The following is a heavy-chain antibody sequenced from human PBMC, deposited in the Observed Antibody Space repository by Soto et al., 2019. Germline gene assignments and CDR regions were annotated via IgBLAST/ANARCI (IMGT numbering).Heavy chain of an antibody. D-gene: IGHD2-8*01. CDR3: ARGFPVFSYSSYIDV. Sequence: QVQLQQWGAGLLKPSETLSLTCAVSRGSFSGYSWNWIRQPPGKGLEWIGEINLTGSTNYNPSLKTRVTISVDTSTTQFSLTLSSVTAADPAVYYCARGFPVFSYSSYIDVWGTGTTVTVSS. CDR2: INLTGST. J-gene: IGHJ6*03. CDR1: RGSFSGYS. V-gene: IGHV4-34*01.